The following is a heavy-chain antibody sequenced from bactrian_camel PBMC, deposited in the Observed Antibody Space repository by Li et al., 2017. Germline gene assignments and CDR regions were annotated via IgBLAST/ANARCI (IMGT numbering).Heavy chain of an antibody. V-gene: IGHV3S53*01. D-gene: IGHD6*01. CDR3: AAATNIACTYSGVTRDASFGLVPLT. J-gene: IGHJ4*01. Sequence: VQLVESGGGAVQAGGSLRLPCAISVSGSSTRWVGWFREAPGKEREGVADITSDGSQRYADSVKGRFTISRDNAESTLYLQMNSLKPEDTARYYCAAATNIACTYSGVTRDASFGLVPLTGARGPRSPSP. CDR1: VSGSSTRW. CDR2: ITSDGSQ.